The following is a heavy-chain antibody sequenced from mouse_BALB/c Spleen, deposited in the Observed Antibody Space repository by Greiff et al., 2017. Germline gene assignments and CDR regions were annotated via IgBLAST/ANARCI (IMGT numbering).Heavy chain of an antibody. V-gene: IGHV2-9*02. CDR3: ATLITTAYYYAMDY. Sequence: VQLVESGPGLVAPSQSLSITCTVSGFSLTSYGVHWVRQPPGKGLEWLGVIWAGGSTNYNSALMSRLSISKDNSKSQVFLKMNSLQTDDTAMYYCATLITTAYYYAMDYWGQGTSVTVSS. CDR1: GFSLTSYG. CDR2: IWAGGST. D-gene: IGHD1-2*01. J-gene: IGHJ4*01.